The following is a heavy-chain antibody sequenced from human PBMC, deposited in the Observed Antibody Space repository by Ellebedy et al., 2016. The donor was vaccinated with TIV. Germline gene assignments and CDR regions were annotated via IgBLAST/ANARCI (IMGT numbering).Heavy chain of an antibody. CDR2: INTDGTIT. Sequence: GESLKISCAASGFSFSTYWMFWVRQAPGKGLVWVSRINTDGTITGYADSVKGRFTISRDNAKNTLYLQMNSLRADDTAVYYCARDYWGYWGQGTLVTVSS. V-gene: IGHV3-74*01. CDR1: GFSFSTYW. CDR3: ARDYWGY. J-gene: IGHJ4*02. D-gene: IGHD3-16*01.